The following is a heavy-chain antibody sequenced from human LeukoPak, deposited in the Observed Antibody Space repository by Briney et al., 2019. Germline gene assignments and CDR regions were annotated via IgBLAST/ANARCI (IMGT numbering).Heavy chain of an antibody. CDR3: ARDDAFRGVGMDA. V-gene: IGHV3-74*01. J-gene: IGHJ6*02. CDR1: GFTFSSYW. Sequence: GGSLRLSCAASGFTFSSYWMHWVRQVPGKGLVWVSRLNTDGSSTSYADSVKGRFTISRDNARNTLYLQMNSLRAEDTAVYYCARDDAFRGVGMDAWGQGTTVTVSS. D-gene: IGHD3-16*01. CDR2: LNTDGSST.